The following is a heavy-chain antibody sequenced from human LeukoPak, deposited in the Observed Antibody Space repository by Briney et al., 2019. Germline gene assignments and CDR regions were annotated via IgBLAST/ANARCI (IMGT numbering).Heavy chain of an antibody. CDR3: AKRGDCRGGTCYFFHY. D-gene: IGHD2-15*01. CDR2: ISNGGTSK. CDR1: GFTFNDYG. Sequence: GGSLRLSCAASGFTFNDYGMHWVRQAPGKGLEWVAAISNGGTSKYYVDSVKGRFTISRDNSKNTLDLQMNSLRPEDTAVYYCAKRGDCRGGTCYFFHYWGQGILVTVSS. V-gene: IGHV3-30*18. J-gene: IGHJ4*02.